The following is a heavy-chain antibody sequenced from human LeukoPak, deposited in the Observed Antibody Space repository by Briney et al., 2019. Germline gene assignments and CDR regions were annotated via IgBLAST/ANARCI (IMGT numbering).Heavy chain of an antibody. V-gene: IGHV3-53*01. J-gene: IGHJ5*02. CDR2: IYSGGST. CDR3: ARALYSSGSYNWFDP. D-gene: IGHD3-10*01. CDR1: GFTVSGNY. Sequence: GGSLRLSCAASGFTVSGNYMSWVRQAPGKGLEWVSVIYSGGSTYYADSVKGRFTISRDNAKNSVYLQMNSLRAEDTAVYYCARALYSSGSYNWFDPWGQGTLVTVSS.